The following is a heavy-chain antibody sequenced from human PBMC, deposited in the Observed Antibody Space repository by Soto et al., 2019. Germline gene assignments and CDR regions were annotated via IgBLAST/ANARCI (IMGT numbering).Heavy chain of an antibody. CDR2: INDRGSI. V-gene: IGHV4-34*01. CDR3: ARESHAILTGHPWVWYFDI. J-gene: IGHJ2*01. Sequence: QVQLQQWGAGPLRPVETLSLTCGVSGGSFSGYYWAWIRQSPGKGLEWSGEINDRGSINYNPSLKSRVSISVDTSKNHYSRTLRSVTAAYTAVYYCARESHAILTGHPWVWYFDIWGRGTLVTVSS. D-gene: IGHD3-9*01. CDR1: GGSFSGYY.